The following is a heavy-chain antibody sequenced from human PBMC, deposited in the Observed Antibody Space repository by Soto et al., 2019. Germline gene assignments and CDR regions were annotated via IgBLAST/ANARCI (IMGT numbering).Heavy chain of an antibody. V-gene: IGHV3-15*01. CDR3: GREGA. D-gene: IGHD1-26*01. CDR1: GFTFIDAW. Sequence: EVQLVESGGGLVKPGGSLRLSCAASGFTFIDAWMNWVRQAPGKGLEWVGRIKSKTDGGTTDYAAPVKGRFTISRDDLENTLYLHMNTLKIADTGVYYCGREGAWGQGTLVTVSS. CDR2: IKSKTDGGTT. J-gene: IGHJ4*02.